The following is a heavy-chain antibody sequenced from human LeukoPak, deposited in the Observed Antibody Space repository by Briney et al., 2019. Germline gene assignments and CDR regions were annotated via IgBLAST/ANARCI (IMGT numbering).Heavy chain of an antibody. CDR2: INPSGGST. D-gene: IGHD3-9*01. CDR1: GYTFTSYY. J-gene: IGHJ4*02. CDR3: ARAQPATLPTYYDILTGYLLY. V-gene: IGHV1-46*01. Sequence: ASVTVSCKASGYTFTSYYMHWVRQAPGQGLEWMGVINPSGGSTSYAQKFQGRVTMTRDTSTSTVYMELSSLRSEDTAVYYCARAQPATLPTYYDILTGYLLYWGQGTLVTVSS.